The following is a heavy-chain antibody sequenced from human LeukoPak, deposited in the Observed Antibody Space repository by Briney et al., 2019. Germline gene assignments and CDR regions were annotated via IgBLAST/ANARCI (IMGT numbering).Heavy chain of an antibody. CDR1: GGSISSYY. CDR3: ARCQFYYGMDV. V-gene: IGHV4-34*01. CDR2: INHSGST. J-gene: IGHJ6*02. Sequence: SETLSLTCTVPGGSISSYYWSWIRQPPGKGLEWIGEINHSGSTNYNPSLKSRVTISVDTSKNQFSLKLSSVTAADTAVYYCARCQFYYGMDVWGQGTTVTVSS.